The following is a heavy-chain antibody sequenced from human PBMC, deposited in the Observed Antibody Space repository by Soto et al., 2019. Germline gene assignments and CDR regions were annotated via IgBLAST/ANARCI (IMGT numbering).Heavy chain of an antibody. CDR3: ARTAYCGGDCYFYGMDV. CDR2: ISSSSSTI. CDR1: GFTFSSYS. V-gene: IGHV3-48*02. D-gene: IGHD2-21*01. J-gene: IGHJ6*02. Sequence: GGSLRLSCAASGFTFSSYSMNWVRQAPGKGLEWVSYISSSSSTIYYADSVKGRFTISSDNAMNSLYLQMNSLRDEDTAVYYCARTAYCGGDCYFYGMDVWGQGTTVTVSS.